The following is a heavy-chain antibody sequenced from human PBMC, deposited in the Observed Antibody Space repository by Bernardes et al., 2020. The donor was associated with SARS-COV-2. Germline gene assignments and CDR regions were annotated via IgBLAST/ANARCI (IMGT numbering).Heavy chain of an antibody. Sequence: SEPLSLTCTVSGGSISSSSYYWGWIRQPPGKGLEWIGSIYYSGSTYYNPSLKSRVTISVDTSKNQFSLKLSSVTAADTAVYYCARGYDYNTYIDYWGQGTLVTVSS. J-gene: IGHJ4*02. CDR1: GGSISSSSYY. CDR2: IYYSGST. CDR3: ARGYDYNTYIDY. V-gene: IGHV4-39*01. D-gene: IGHD4-4*01.